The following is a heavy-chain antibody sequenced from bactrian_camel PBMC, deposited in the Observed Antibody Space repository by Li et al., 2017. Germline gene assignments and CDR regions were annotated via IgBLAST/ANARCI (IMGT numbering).Heavy chain of an antibody. Sequence: HVQLVESGGGSVQAGGSQRLSCATSSVGFSPDCFAWFRQIPGREREGVASISTRNGFTDYTDSVKGRFTISRDDARNTVYLQMHSLIPEDTAIYYCAAAKGLPDLLRGGYLSARSYNYWGRGTQVTVS. CDR2: ISTRNGFT. CDR1: SVGFSPDC. D-gene: IGHD3*01. CDR3: AAAKGLPDLLRGGYLSARSYNY. J-gene: IGHJ4*01. V-gene: IGHV3S63*01.